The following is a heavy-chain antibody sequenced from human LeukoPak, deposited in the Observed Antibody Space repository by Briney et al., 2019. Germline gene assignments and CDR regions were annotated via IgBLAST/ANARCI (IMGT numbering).Heavy chain of an antibody. CDR1: GFTFDDYT. J-gene: IGHJ6*03. V-gene: IGHV3-43*01. Sequence: GGSLRLSCAASGFTFDDYTMHWVHQAPGKGLEWVSLISWDGGSTYYADSVKGRFTISRDNSKNSLYLQMNSLRTEDTALYYCAKDNGGDYGSYYYYMDVWGKGTTVTISS. CDR2: ISWDGGST. D-gene: IGHD2-21*02. CDR3: AKDNGGDYGSYYYYMDV.